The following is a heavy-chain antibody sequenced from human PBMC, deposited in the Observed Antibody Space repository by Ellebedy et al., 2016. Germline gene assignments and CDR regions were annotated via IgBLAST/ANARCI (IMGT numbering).Heavy chain of an antibody. CDR1: GFTFSSYG. D-gene: IGHD1-26*01. J-gene: IGHJ4*02. Sequence: GGSLRLXXAASGFTFSSYGMHWVRQAPGKGLEWVAVISYDGSNKYYADSVKGRFTISRDNSKNTLYLQMNSLRAEDTAVYYCARVGGDYWGQGTLVTVSS. V-gene: IGHV3-30*03. CDR3: ARVGGDY. CDR2: ISYDGSNK.